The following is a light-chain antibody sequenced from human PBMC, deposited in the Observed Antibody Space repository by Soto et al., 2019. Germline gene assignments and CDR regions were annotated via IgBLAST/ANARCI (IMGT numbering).Light chain of an antibody. CDR3: QQFGSSPGFT. CDR1: QSINSRY. Sequence: EIVLTQSPGTLSLSPGERATLSCRASQSINSRYLACYQQKPDQAPRLLIYGASSRATAIPDRFSGSGSGTAFTLTISSLEPEDCAVYYCQQFGSSPGFTFGPGTKVDIK. J-gene: IGKJ3*01. CDR2: GAS. V-gene: IGKV3-20*01.